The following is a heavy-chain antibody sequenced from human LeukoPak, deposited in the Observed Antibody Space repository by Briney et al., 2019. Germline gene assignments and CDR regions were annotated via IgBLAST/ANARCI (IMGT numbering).Heavy chain of an antibody. CDR1: GGSISSGGYY. CDR2: IYYSGST. V-gene: IGHV4-61*08. D-gene: IGHD4-17*01. J-gene: IGHJ6*02. Sequence: PSETLSLTCTVSGGSISSGGYYWSWIRQHPGKGLEWIGYIYYSGSTNYNPSLKSRVTISVDTSKNQFSLKLSSVTAADTAVYYCARDWREYGDYEARYYYYGMDVWGQGTTVTVSS. CDR3: ARDWREYGDYEARYYYYGMDV.